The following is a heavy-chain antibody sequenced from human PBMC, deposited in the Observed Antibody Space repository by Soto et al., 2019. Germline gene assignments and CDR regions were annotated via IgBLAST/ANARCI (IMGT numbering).Heavy chain of an antibody. V-gene: IGHV3-48*02. CDR2: IRIDSNHI. D-gene: IGHD1-26*01. J-gene: IGHJ4*02. CDR3: ARDLSYAFDY. Sequence: EVQLVESGGGLVQPGGSLRLSCAASGFIFTSYSMNWVRQAPGKGVEWLSYIRIDSNHIGYADSVRGRFTISSDIAKNSLYLQMNSLRDEDTAVYYCARDLSYAFDYWGQGTLVTVSS. CDR1: GFIFTSYS.